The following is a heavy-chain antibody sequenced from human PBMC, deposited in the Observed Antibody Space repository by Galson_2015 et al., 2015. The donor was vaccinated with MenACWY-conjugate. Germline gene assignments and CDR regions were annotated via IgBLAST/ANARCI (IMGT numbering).Heavy chain of an antibody. Sequence: SLRLSCAASGFTFRNYWMHWVRQAPGKGLAWISHINKDGSRTTYADSVKGRFTISRDNAKNTVYLQLNSLRTEDTAVYYCVKDRGDIVAAVPSNWFDPWGQGTLVTVSS. J-gene: IGHJ5*02. V-gene: IGHV3-74*01. CDR3: VKDRGDIVAAVPSNWFDP. CDR1: GFTFRNYW. D-gene: IGHD2-15*01. CDR2: INKDGSRT.